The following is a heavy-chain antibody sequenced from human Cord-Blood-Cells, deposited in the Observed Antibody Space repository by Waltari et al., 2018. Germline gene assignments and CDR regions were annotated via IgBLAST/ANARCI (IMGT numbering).Heavy chain of an antibody. CDR1: GFTFSSYG. J-gene: IGHJ4*02. CDR2: IWYDGSNK. Sequence: VQLVESGGGVVQPGRSLRLSCAASGFTFSSYGMHWVRQAPGKGLEWVAVIWYDGSNKYYADSVKGRFTISRDNSNNTLYLQMNSLRAEDTAMYYCAKDSSNWVFDYWGQGTLVTVSS. CDR3: AKDSSNWVFDY. D-gene: IGHD7-27*01. V-gene: IGHV3-30*18.